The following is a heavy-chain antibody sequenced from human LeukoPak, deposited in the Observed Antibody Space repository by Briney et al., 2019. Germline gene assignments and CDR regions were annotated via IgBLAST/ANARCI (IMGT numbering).Heavy chain of an antibody. CDR3: ARLIAAAGCWFDP. V-gene: IGHV5-51*01. D-gene: IGHD6-13*01. CDR2: IYPGDSDT. J-gene: IGHJ5*02. Sequence: GASLKISCKGSGYIFTSYWIGWVRQMPGKVLEWMGIIYPGDSDTSYSTSFQGEVTISAAKSISTAYVQWSSLKASDTAMYYCARLIAAAGCWFDPWGQGTLVTVSS. CDR1: GYIFTSYW.